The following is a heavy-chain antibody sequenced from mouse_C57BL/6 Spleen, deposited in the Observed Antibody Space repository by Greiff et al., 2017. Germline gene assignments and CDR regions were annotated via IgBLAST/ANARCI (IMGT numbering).Heavy chain of an antibody. V-gene: IGHV5-17*01. CDR3: ARSYDGPLYAMDY. CDR1: GFTFSDYG. D-gene: IGHD2-12*01. CDR2: LSSGSSTI. Sequence: EVMLVESGGGLVKPGGSLQLSCAASGFTFSDYGMHWVRQAPEKGLEWVAYLSSGSSTIYYADTVKGRFTISRDNAKNTLFLQMTSQRSEDTAMYYCARSYDGPLYAMDYWGQGTSGTGSS. J-gene: IGHJ4*01.